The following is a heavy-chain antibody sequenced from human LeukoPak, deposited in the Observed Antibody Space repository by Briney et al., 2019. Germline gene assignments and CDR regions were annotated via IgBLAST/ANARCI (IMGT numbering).Heavy chain of an antibody. D-gene: IGHD3-22*01. J-gene: IGHJ4*02. Sequence: ASVKVSCKASGYTFTSYYMHWVRQAPGQGLEWMGIINPSGGSTSYAQKFQGRVTMTRDMSTSTVYMELSSLRSEDTAVYYCARVRRDYYDSTAPSPFDYWGQGTLVTVSS. V-gene: IGHV1-46*01. CDR2: INPSGGST. CDR3: ARVRRDYYDSTAPSPFDY. CDR1: GYTFTSYY.